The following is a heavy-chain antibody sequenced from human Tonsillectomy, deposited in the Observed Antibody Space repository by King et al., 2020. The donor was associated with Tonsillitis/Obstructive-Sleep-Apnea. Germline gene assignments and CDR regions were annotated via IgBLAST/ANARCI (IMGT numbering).Heavy chain of an antibody. V-gene: IGHV4-31*01. CDR2: IYYSGST. Sequence: QLQESGPGLVKPSQTLSLTCTVSGGSISSGGYYWSWIRQHPGKGLEWIGYIYYSGSTYYNPSLKSLVTISVDTSKNQFSRKLSSVTAADTAVYYCARGVLEWLSPDRIIYYYYMDVWGKGTTVTVSS. CDR1: GGSISSGGYY. J-gene: IGHJ6*03. D-gene: IGHD3-3*01. CDR3: ARGVLEWLSPDRIIYYYYMDV.